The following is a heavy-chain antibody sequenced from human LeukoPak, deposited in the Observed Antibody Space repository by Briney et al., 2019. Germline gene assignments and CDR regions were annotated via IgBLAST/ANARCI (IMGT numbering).Heavy chain of an antibody. CDR1: GFTFSAHW. CDR2: ISKDADAT. CDR3: AKESPYCHGTDCRIYYFDS. V-gene: IGHV3-23*01. D-gene: IGHD2-15*01. J-gene: IGHJ4*02. Sequence: GGSLRLSCAASGFTFSAHWMSWVRQAPGKGLEWVSAISKDADATYYAGSVKGRFTISRDNSKDTLSLQMNSLRAEDTAVYYCAKESPYCHGTDCRIYYFDSWGQGILVTVSS.